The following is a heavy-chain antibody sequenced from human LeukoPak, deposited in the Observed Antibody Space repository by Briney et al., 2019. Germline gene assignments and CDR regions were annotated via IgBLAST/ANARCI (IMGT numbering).Heavy chain of an antibody. Sequence: ASVKVSCKASGYTFGRYDINWVRQATGQGLEWMGWMNPNAGNTFYAQKFQGRVTMTRNTSISTAYMELSSLRSDDTAVYYCARVVRGLGWFDPWGQGTLVTVSS. D-gene: IGHD3-10*01. J-gene: IGHJ5*02. CDR3: ARVVRGLGWFDP. V-gene: IGHV1-8*01. CDR2: MNPNAGNT. CDR1: GYTFGRYD.